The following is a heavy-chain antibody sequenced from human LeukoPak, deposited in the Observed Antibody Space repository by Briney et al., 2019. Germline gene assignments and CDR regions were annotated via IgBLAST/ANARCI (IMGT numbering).Heavy chain of an antibody. V-gene: IGHV1-69*13. CDR1: GGTFSSYA. Sequence: ASVKVSCKASGGTFSSYAISWVRQAPGQGLEWMGGIIPIFGTANYAQKFQGRVTITADESTSTAYMELSSLRSEDTAVYYCARDHGDSSGYTPSAYYYYGMDVWGQGTTVTVSS. CDR3: ARDHGDSSGYTPSAYYYYGMDV. J-gene: IGHJ6*02. D-gene: IGHD3-22*01. CDR2: IIPIFGTA.